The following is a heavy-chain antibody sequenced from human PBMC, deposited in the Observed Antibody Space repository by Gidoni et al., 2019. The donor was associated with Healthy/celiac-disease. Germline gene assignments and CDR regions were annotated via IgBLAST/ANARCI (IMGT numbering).Heavy chain of an antibody. CDR2: IYYSGST. V-gene: IGHV4-39*01. D-gene: IGHD5-12*01. J-gene: IGHJ4*02. Sequence: DGLEWIGRIYYSGSTYYNPSLKSRVTISVDTSKNQFSLKLSSVTAADTAVYYCARPGRGGYPTDYCGQGTLVTVSS. CDR3: ARPGRGGYPTDY.